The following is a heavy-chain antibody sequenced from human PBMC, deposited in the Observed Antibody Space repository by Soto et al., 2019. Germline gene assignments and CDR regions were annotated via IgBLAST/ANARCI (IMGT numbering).Heavy chain of an antibody. CDR2: VWSDGSNV. CDR3: ARDVIDYGDSGGFDQ. J-gene: IGHJ4*02. CDR1: GFTFSRYA. Sequence: QVQLVESGGGVVQPGTSLRLSCATSGFTFSRYAMHWVRQAPGKGLEWVAIVWSDGSNVHYGDSVKGRFTISRDNSKNTLYLQMNDLRVEDTAVYSCARDVIDYGDSGGFDQWGQGTLVTVSS. V-gene: IGHV3-33*01. D-gene: IGHD4-17*01.